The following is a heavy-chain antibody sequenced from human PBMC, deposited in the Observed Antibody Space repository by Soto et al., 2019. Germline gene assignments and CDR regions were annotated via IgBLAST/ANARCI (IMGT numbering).Heavy chain of an antibody. CDR2: IIPVFGTP. CDR3: ARGGALSTSWYWGDGLDS. Sequence: QVQLEQFGSEVKKSGSSVKVSCKASGYSFSSHAITWVRQAPGQGLEWMGGIIPVFGTPSYAQKFQGRVTISADKSTNTSYLELRSLRSEDTAVYYCARGGALSTSWYWGDGLDSWGQGTQVTVSS. D-gene: IGHD6-13*01. CDR1: GYSFSSHA. J-gene: IGHJ4*02. V-gene: IGHV1-69*06.